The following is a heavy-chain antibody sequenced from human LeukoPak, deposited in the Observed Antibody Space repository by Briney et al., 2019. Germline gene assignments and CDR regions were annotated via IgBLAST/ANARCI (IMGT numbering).Heavy chain of an antibody. V-gene: IGHV3-7*01. CDR1: GFTFSSHW. CDR3: LGSADRG. D-gene: IGHD6-25*01. Sequence: GGSLRLSCADSGFTFSSHWMYWVRQAPGRGLEWVGNINPDGSETYYVDSMKGRFTISRDNAKDSVYLQMNTLRVEDTAVYYCLGSADRGWGQGTLVTVSS. CDR2: INPDGSET. J-gene: IGHJ4*02.